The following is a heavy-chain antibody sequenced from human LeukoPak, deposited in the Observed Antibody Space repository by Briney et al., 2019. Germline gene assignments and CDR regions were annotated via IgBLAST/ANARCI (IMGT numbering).Heavy chain of an antibody. CDR2: IKQDGSEK. CDR1: GFTFSSYW. J-gene: IGHJ4*02. CDR3: ASPYGDSLNYFDY. Sequence: GGSLRLSCAASGFTFSSYWMSWVRQAPGKGLEWVANIKQDGSEKYYVDSVKGRFTISRDNAKNSLYLQMNSLRAEDTAVYYCASPYGDSLNYFDYWGQGTLVTVSS. D-gene: IGHD4-17*01. V-gene: IGHV3-7*01.